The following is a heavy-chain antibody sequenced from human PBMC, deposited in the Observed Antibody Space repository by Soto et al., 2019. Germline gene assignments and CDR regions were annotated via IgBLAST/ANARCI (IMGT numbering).Heavy chain of an antibody. Sequence: GGSLRLSCATFGFTFSNAWMNWVRQAPGKGLEWVGRIKSKTDGGTTDYAAPVKGRFTISRDDSKNTLYLQMNSLKTEDTAVYYCTTDVITMVRGVINTAFNYYYYGMDVWGQGTTVTVSS. CDR1: GFTFSNAW. J-gene: IGHJ6*02. V-gene: IGHV3-15*07. CDR2: IKSKTDGGTT. D-gene: IGHD3-10*01. CDR3: TTDVITMVRGVINTAFNYYYYGMDV.